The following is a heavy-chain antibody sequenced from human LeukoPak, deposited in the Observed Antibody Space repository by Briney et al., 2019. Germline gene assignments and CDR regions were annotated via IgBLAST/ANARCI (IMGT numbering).Heavy chain of an antibody. CDR3: ARKGGYSSGYYY. V-gene: IGHV3-7*01. Sequence: GGSLRLSCAASGFTFSTHSMNWVRQAPGKGLEWVANIKQDGSEKDYVDSVKGRFTISRDNAKNSLYLQMDSLRVEDTAVYYCARKGGYSSGYYYWGQGTLVTVSS. J-gene: IGHJ4*02. CDR1: GFTFSTHS. D-gene: IGHD3-22*01. CDR2: IKQDGSEK.